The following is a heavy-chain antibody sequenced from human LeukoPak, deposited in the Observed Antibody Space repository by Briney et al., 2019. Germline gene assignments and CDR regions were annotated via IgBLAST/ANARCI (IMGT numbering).Heavy chain of an antibody. V-gene: IGHV1-2*02. CDR1: GYTFTGYY. CDR3: ARDQYYYGSGAWAFDI. Sequence: APVKVSCKASGYTFTGYYMHWVRQAPGQGLEWMGWINPNSGGTNYAQKFQGRVTMTRDTSISTAYMELSRLRSDDTAVYYCARDQYYYGSGAWAFDIWGQGTMVTVSS. D-gene: IGHD3-10*01. CDR2: INPNSGGT. J-gene: IGHJ3*02.